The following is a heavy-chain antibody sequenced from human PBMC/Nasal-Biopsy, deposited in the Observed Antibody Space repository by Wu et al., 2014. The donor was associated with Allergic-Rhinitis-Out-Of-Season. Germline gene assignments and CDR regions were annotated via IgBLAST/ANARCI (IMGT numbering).Heavy chain of an antibody. V-gene: IGHV3-11*06. J-gene: IGHJ6*02. Sequence: LRLSCASLWIPPCMLDSYMNWVRQAPGKGLEWVSYISSTGTYTDYADSVKGRFTISRDNAKKSLYLQMNSLRADDTAVYYCAKAPSYYNFYGMDVWGQGTAVTVSS. CDR3: AKAPSYYNFYGMDV. CDR2: ISSTGTYT. CDR1: IPPCMLDSY.